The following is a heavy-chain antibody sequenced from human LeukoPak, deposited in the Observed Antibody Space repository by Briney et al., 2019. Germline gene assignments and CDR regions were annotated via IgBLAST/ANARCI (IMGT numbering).Heavy chain of an antibody. D-gene: IGHD6-19*01. Sequence: SETLSLTCTVSDDSITIYYWGWIRQPPGKGLEWIGSIYYSGSTYYNPSLKSRVTISVDTSKNQFTLKLSSVTAADTAVYYCARVRAVAGHFDYWGQGTLVTVSS. CDR2: IYYSGST. V-gene: IGHV4-39*06. CDR3: ARVRAVAGHFDY. CDR1: DDSITIYY. J-gene: IGHJ4*02.